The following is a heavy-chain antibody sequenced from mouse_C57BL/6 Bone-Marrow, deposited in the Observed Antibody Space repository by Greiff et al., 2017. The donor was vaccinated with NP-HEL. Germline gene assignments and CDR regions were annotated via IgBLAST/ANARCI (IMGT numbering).Heavy chain of an antibody. CDR3: ARDVAY. CDR2: ISYDGSN. V-gene: IGHV3-6*01. CDR1: GYSITSGYY. Sequence: VQLQQSGPGLVKPSQSLSLTCSVTGYSITSGYYWNWIRQFPGNKLEWMGYISYDGSNNYNPSLKNRISITRDTSKNQFFLKLNSVTTEDTATYYCARDVAYWGQGTLVTVSA. J-gene: IGHJ3*01.